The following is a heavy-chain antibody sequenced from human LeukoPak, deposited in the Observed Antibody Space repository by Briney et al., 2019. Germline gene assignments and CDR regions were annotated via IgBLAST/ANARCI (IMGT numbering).Heavy chain of an antibody. D-gene: IGHD5-12*01. CDR3: AKDTNSGYDQSYFDY. J-gene: IGHJ4*02. Sequence: GGSLRLSCAASGFTFSSYAMSWVRQAPGKGLEWVSAISGSGGSTYYADSVKGRFTISRDNSKNTLYLQMNSLRAEDTAVYYCAKDTNSGYDQSYFDYWGQGTLVTVSS. CDR1: GFTFSSYA. V-gene: IGHV3-23*01. CDR2: ISGSGGST.